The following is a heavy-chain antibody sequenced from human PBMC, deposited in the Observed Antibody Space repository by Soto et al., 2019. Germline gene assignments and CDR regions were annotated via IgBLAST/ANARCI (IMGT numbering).Heavy chain of an antibody. D-gene: IGHD6-19*01. V-gene: IGHV3-23*01. CDR1: GFTFSNYA. J-gene: IGHJ4*02. CDR3: ARTDKFNSQSSGWANRFDC. Sequence: EMQLLESGGGLVQPGGSLRLFCAASGFTFSNYAMTWVRQAPGEGLEWVSTITPSGVTYYGDTVKGRFTISRDNSRSPLFLQMNSLRAEDTATYFCARTDKFNSQSSGWANRFDCWGQGTLVTVSS. CDR2: ITPSGVT.